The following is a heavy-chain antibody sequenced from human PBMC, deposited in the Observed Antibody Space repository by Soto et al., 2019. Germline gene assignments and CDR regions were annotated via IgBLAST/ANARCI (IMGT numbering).Heavy chain of an antibody. CDR3: ARDTGGSYDY. CDR2: TRDKPNNYAA. V-gene: IGHV3-72*01. CDR1: GFAFDDYY. Sequence: EGQLVQSGGGLVQPGGSQRLSCTASGFAFDDYYMDWVRQVPGKGLEWIGRTRDKPNNYAAEYVASVKGRFTISRDASKDSMYLQMNTVKTEDTAVYYCARDTGGSYDYWGQGALVIVSS. J-gene: IGHJ4*02. D-gene: IGHD1-26*01.